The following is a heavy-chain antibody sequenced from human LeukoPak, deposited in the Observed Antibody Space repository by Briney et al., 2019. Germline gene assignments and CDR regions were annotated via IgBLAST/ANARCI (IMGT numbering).Heavy chain of an antibody. CDR3: ATDVFYGSGSYR. CDR1: GYTFTSYD. V-gene: IGHV1-8*01. D-gene: IGHD3-10*01. CDR2: MNPNSGNT. Sequence: GASVKVSCKASGYTFTSYDINWVRQATGQGLEWMGWMNPNSGNTGYAQKFQGRVTMTEDTSTDTAYMELSSLRSEDTAVYYCATDVFYGSGSYRWGQGTLVTVSS. J-gene: IGHJ4*02.